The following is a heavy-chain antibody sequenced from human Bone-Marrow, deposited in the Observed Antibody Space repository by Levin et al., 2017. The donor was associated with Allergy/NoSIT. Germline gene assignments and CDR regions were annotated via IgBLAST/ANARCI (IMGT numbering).Heavy chain of an antibody. V-gene: IGHV3-21*01. CDR2: ISSGSTHL. J-gene: IGHJ6*02. CDR3: ARGGVTLRPYYDYGMDV. Sequence: GESLKISCAASGFTFSSYTLNWVRQAPGKGLEWVSTISSGSTHLNYADSVKGRFTVSRDDAKNSLYLHMNSLRADDTAVYYCARGGVTLRPYYDYGMDVWGQGTTVTVSS. CDR1: GFTFSSYT. D-gene: IGHD3-22*01.